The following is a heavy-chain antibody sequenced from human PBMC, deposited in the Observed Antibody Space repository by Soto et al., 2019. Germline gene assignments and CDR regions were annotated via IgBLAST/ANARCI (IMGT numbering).Heavy chain of an antibody. D-gene: IGHD3-10*01. CDR3: ARARQGYYGSGGLYYYMDV. J-gene: IGHJ6*03. V-gene: IGHV1-69*02. CDR1: GGTFSSYT. Sequence: GASVKVSCKASGGTFSSYTISWVRQAPGQGLEWMGRIIPILGIANYAQKFQGRVTITADKSTSTAYMELSSLRSEDTAVYYCARARQGYYGSGGLYYYMDVWGKGTTVTVSS. CDR2: IIPILGIA.